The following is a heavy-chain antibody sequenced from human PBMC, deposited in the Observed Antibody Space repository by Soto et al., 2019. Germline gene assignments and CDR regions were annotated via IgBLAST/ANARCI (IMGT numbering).Heavy chain of an antibody. J-gene: IGHJ5*02. D-gene: IGHD2-15*01. CDR2: ISPGSRYP. CDR3: VRGGGGGLFDP. Sequence: VGSLRLSCAGSGFTFGDSYMSWIRQAPGKGLEWLSYISPGSRYPAYADSVKGRFTISRGNAKRSLYLQMMSLTAEDTAIYYCVRGGGGGLFDPWGQGTMVTVSS. V-gene: IGHV3-11*06. CDR1: GFTFGDSY.